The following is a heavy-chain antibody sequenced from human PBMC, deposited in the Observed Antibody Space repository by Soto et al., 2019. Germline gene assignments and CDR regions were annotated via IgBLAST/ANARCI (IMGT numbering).Heavy chain of an antibody. CDR3: VKRSLLVAPT. V-gene: IGHV4-38-2*01. J-gene: IGHJ4*02. CDR2: ISHSGST. CDR1: GSSISSDYY. Sequence: SDTLSLTCAVSGSSISSDYYWGWIRQPPGKGLEWIGSISHSGSTYYNPSLKSRVTISVDTSKNHFSPKLSSVTAADTAVYYCVKRSLLVAPTWGQG. D-gene: IGHD2-21*01.